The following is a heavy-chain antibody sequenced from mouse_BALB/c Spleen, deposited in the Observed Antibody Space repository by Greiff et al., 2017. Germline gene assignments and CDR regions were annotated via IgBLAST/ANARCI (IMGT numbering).Heavy chain of an antibody. CDR1: GYTFTSYY. J-gene: IGHJ2*01. D-gene: IGHD1-2*01. Sequence: QVQLQQPGAELVKPGASVKLSCKASGYTFTSYYMYWVKQRPGQGLEWIGGINPSNGGTNFNEKFKSKATLTVDKSSSTAYMQLSSLTSEDSAVYYCTRGGITTATNYWGQGTTLTVSS. CDR3: TRGGITTATNY. V-gene: IGHV1S81*02. CDR2: INPSNGGT.